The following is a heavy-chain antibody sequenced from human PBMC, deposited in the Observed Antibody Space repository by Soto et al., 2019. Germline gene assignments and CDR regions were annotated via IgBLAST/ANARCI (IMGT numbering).Heavy chain of an antibody. Sequence: EVQLVESGGGLVKPGGSLRLSCSASGFTFKNAWLNWVRQAPGQGLEWVGRVRSEADGGTIEYAAPVQATFSISRDDSKNMFYMQMKRLMNEDTALYYGTNGYIVGAVASTDFDYWGQGTLVTVSS. CDR3: TNGYIVGAVASTDFDY. V-gene: IGHV3-15*07. CDR2: VRSEADGGTI. D-gene: IGHD2-15*01. CDR1: GFTFKNAW. J-gene: IGHJ4*02.